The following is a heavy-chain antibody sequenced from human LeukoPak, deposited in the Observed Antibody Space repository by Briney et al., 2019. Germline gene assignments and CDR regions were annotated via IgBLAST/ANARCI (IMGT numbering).Heavy chain of an antibody. CDR2: ITYDGSNE. V-gene: IGHV3-30*04. J-gene: IGHJ4*02. D-gene: IGHD5-12*01. CDR1: GFNFSNYA. Sequence: RGSLRLSCAASGFNFSNYAMHWVRQAPGKGLEWVALITYDGSNEYYADSVKGRFTISRDDSKNTLYLQMNSLRGEDTAVYYCAREQRGYDCYYWGQGTLVTVSS. CDR3: AREQRGYDCYY.